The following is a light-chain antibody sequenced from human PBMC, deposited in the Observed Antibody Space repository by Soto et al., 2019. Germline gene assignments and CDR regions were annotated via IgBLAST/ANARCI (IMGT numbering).Light chain of an antibody. CDR3: QHYATSPT. V-gene: IGKV3-20*01. J-gene: IGKJ1*01. CDR2: ATS. CDR1: QSVSSSY. Sequence: EIVLTQSPGTLSLSPGERATLSCRACQSVSSSYLAWYQQKPGQSPRLLIYATSTRATGIPDRFSGSGSGTDFTLTISSLEPEDFAVYFCQHYATSPTFGLGTKVEI.